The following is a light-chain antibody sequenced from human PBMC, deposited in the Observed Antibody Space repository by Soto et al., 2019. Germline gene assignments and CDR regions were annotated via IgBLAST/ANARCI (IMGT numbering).Light chain of an antibody. CDR1: QSVSSY. V-gene: IGKV3-11*01. CDR3: QQYTNWPWT. J-gene: IGKJ1*01. Sequence: IVLAQSPATVSLSPGERATLSCRASQSVSSYLSWYQQKPGQAPRLLIYDASTRATGIPARFSGSGSGTDFTLTISSLQSEDFAVYYCQQYTNWPWTFGQGTKVDIK. CDR2: DAS.